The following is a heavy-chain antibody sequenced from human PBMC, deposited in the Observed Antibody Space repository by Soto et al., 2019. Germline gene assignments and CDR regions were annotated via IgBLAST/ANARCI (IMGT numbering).Heavy chain of an antibody. CDR1: GFTFSSYS. D-gene: IGHD3-3*01. CDR3: ARGPSDKDDFWSCYYTGSIDY. V-gene: IGHV3-21*01. J-gene: IGHJ4*02. CDR2: ISSSSSYI. Sequence: EVQLVESGGGLVKPGGSLRLSCAASGFTFSSYSMNWVRQAPGKGLEWVSSISSSSSYIYYADSVKGRFTISRDNAKNPLYLQMNSLRAEDTAFYYCARGPSDKDDFWSCYYTGSIDYWGQGTLVTVS.